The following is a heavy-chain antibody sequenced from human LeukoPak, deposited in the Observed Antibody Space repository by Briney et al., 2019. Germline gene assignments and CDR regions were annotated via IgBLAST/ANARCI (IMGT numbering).Heavy chain of an antibody. Sequence: SVKVSCKASGGTFSSYTISWVRQAPGQGLEWMGRIIPILGIANYAQKFQGRVTITADKSTSTAYMELSSLRSEDTAVYYCASYGDYGGDASDIWGQGTMVTVSS. D-gene: IGHD4-17*01. J-gene: IGHJ3*02. V-gene: IGHV1-69*02. CDR2: IIPILGIA. CDR3: ASYGDYGGDASDI. CDR1: GGTFSSYT.